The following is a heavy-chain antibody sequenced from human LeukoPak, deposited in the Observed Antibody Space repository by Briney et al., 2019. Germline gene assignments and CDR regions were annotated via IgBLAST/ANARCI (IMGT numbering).Heavy chain of an antibody. CDR2: IYYSGST. V-gene: IGHV4-61*01. CDR3: AREEASYCSSTSCYGIDY. D-gene: IGHD2-2*01. CDR1: GGSVSSGSYY. Sequence: KPSETLSLTCTVSGGSVSSGSYYWSWIRQPPGKGLVWIGYIYYSGSTNYNPSLKSRVTISVDTSKNQFSLKLSSVTAADTAVYYCAREEASYCSSTSCYGIDYWGQGTLVTVSS. J-gene: IGHJ4*02.